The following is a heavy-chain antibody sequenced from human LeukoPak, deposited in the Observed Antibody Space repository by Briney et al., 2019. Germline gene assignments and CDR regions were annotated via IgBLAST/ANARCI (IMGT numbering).Heavy chain of an antibody. J-gene: IGHJ4*02. CDR1: GYTFTSYA. CDR2: IIPIFGTA. V-gene: IGHV1-69*13. CDR3: ARDQIAVAGTGDY. D-gene: IGHD6-19*01. Sequence: SVKVSCKASGYTFTSYAISWVRQAPGQGLEWMGGIIPIFGTANYAQKFQGRVTITADESTSTAYMELSSLRSEDTAVYYCARDQIAVAGTGDYWGQGTLVTVSS.